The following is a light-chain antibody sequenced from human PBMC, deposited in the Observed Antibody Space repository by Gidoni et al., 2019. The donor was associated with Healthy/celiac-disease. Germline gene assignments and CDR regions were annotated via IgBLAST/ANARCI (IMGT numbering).Light chain of an antibody. CDR3: QQRSNWYT. J-gene: IGKJ2*01. V-gene: IGKV3-11*01. CDR2: DAS. Sequence: EIVLTQSPATLSLSPGERATLSCRASQSVSSYLAWYQQKPGQAPRLLIYDASNRATGIPARFSGSGSGKDFTLTISSLEPEDFAVYYCQQRSNWYTFXQXTKLEIK. CDR1: QSVSSY.